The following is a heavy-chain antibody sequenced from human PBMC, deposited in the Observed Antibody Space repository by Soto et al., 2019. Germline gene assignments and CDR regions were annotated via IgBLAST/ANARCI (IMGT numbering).Heavy chain of an antibody. CDR3: ARSRVKNYYDSSGPPPFDY. D-gene: IGHD3-22*01. Sequence: PSETLSLTCTVSGGSISSGGYYWSWIRQHPGKGLEWIGYIYYSGSTYYNPSLKSRVTISVDTSKNQFSLKLSSVTAADTAVYYCARSRVKNYYDSSGPPPFDYWGQGTLVTVSS. CDR1: GGSISSGGYY. V-gene: IGHV4-31*03. J-gene: IGHJ4*02. CDR2: IYYSGST.